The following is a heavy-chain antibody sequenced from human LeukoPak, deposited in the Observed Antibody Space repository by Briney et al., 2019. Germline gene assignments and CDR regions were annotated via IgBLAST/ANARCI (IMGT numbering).Heavy chain of an antibody. CDR3: ARSGNYYGSGSYYNYYYGMDV. CDR1: GGSISRYY. J-gene: IGHJ6*04. V-gene: IGHV4-59*01. Sequence: SQTLCLTCAVSGGSISRYYWSWIREPPRKGLGWVGCIYYIGSTNYNPSLKSRVTISVDTSKNQSSLKLSSVIAADTAVYYCARSGNYYGSGSYYNYYYGMDVWSKGTTVTVYS. CDR2: IYYIGST. D-gene: IGHD3-10*01.